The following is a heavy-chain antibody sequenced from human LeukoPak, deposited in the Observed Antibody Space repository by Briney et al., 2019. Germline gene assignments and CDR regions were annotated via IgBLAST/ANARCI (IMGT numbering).Heavy chain of an antibody. J-gene: IGHJ4*02. CDR2: INHSGST. CDR3: ARGQLRYFDWSTRFYFDY. D-gene: IGHD3-9*01. V-gene: IGHV4-34*01. Sequence: SETLSLTCTVSGASISGYYWSWIRQPPGKGLEWIGEINHSGSTNYNPSLKSRVTISVDTSKNQFSLKLSSVTAADTAVYYCARGQLRYFDWSTRFYFDYWGQGTLVTVSS. CDR1: GASISGYY.